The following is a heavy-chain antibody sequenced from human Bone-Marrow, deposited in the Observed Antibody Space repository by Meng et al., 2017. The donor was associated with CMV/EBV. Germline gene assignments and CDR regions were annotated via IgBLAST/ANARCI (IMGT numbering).Heavy chain of an antibody. Sequence: GESLKISCAASGFTFSSYWMSWVRQAPGKGLEWVANIKQDGSEKYYVDSVKGRFTISRDNSKNTLYLQMNSLRAEDTAVYYCVNCGPYGGYVHYWGQGTLVTVSS. D-gene: IGHD5-12*01. CDR3: VNCGPYGGYVHY. CDR1: GFTFSSYW. V-gene: IGHV3-7*03. J-gene: IGHJ4*02. CDR2: IKQDGSEK.